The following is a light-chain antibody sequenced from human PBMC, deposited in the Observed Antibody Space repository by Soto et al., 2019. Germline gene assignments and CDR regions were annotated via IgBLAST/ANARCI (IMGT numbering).Light chain of an antibody. CDR2: DVS. J-gene: IGLJ1*01. Sequence: QSALTQPASVSGSPGQSITISCTGTSSDVGGYNYVSWYQQHPGKAPKLMIYDVSNRPSGVSNRFSCSKSGNTASLTISGLHADDEADYYCSSSTSSSLDVFGTGTKLTVL. CDR3: SSSTSSSLDV. CDR1: SSDVGGYNY. V-gene: IGLV2-14*01.